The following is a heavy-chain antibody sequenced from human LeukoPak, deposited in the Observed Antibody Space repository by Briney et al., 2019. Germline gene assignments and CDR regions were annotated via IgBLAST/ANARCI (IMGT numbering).Heavy chain of an antibody. V-gene: IGHV1-2*02. CDR1: GYTFTGYY. J-gene: IGHJ3*01. D-gene: IGHD3-9*01. CDR2: INPNSGGT. CDR3: ARDFFDILTGYYKAQGLFFDY. Sequence: GASVKVSCKASGYTFTGYYMHWVRQDPGQGLEWMGWINPNSGGTNYAQKFQGRVTMTRDTSISTAYMELSRLRSDDTAVYYCARDFFDILTGYYKAQGLFFDYWGQGTMVTVSS.